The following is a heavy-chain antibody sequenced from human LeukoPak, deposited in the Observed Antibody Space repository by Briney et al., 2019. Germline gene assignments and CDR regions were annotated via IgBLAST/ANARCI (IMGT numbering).Heavy chain of an antibody. CDR2: IYSGGNT. D-gene: IGHD3-9*01. CDR1: GFTVSSNY. J-gene: IGHJ4*02. CDR3: ARNDILTGYMFEY. Sequence: GGSLRLSCAASGFTVSSNYMTWVRQAPGKGLEWVSVIYSGGNTYYADSVKGRFTISRDNSKNTLYLQMNSLRAEDTAVYYCARNDILTGYMFEYWGQGTLVTVSS. V-gene: IGHV3-66*01.